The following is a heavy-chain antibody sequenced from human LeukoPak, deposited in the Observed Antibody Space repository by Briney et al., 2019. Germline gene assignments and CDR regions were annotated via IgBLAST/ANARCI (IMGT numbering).Heavy chain of an antibody. Sequence: GRSLRLSCAASGFTFSSYGMHWVRQAPGKGLEWVAVISYDGSNKYYADSVKRRFTISRDNSKNTLYLQMNSLRAEDTAVYYCAKSGNRLFDYWGQGTLVTVSS. V-gene: IGHV3-30*18. D-gene: IGHD3-10*01. J-gene: IGHJ4*02. CDR2: ISYDGSNK. CDR3: AKSGNRLFDY. CDR1: GFTFSSYG.